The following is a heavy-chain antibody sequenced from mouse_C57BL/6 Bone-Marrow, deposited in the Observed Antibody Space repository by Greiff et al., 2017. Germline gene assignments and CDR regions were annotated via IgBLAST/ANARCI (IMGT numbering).Heavy chain of an antibody. CDR2: ISAGGSYT. J-gene: IGHJ4*01. V-gene: IGHV5-4*01. CDR1: GFTFSSYA. Sequence: EVKLMESGGGLVKPGGSLKLSCAASGFTFSSYAMSWVRQTPAKRLEWVATISAGGSYTSYPHYVKGRFTISRDNAKNNLYLQMGHLKSEDTAMYYCARDTLYYSTYAMDYWGQGTSVTVSS. D-gene: IGHD2-5*01. CDR3: ARDTLYYSTYAMDY.